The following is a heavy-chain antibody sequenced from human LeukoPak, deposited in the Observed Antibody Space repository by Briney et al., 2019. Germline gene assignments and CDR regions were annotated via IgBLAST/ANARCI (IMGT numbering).Heavy chain of an antibody. CDR2: ISYSGST. CDR3: ARRRQQLVVDC. Sequence: SETLSLTCTVSGGSINSSSYYWGWIRQPPGKGLEWIGSISYSGSTYYNPSLKSRVTISVDTSRNQFSLNLSSVTAADTAVYYCARRRQQLVVDCWGQGTLVTVSS. D-gene: IGHD6-13*01. V-gene: IGHV4-39*01. J-gene: IGHJ4*02. CDR1: GGSINSSSYY.